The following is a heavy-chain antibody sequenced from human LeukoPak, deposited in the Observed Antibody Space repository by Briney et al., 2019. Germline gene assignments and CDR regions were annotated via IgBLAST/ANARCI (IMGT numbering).Heavy chain of an antibody. Sequence: GRSLRLSCAASGFTFSSYGMHWVRQAPGKGLEWVAIISYDGSNKYYADSVKGRFTISRDNSKNTLYLQMNSLRAEDTAVYYCTKGCRYCSGGSQDYWGQGTLVAVSS. D-gene: IGHD2-15*01. CDR2: ISYDGSNK. V-gene: IGHV3-30*18. CDR1: GFTFSSYG. CDR3: TKGCRYCSGGSQDY. J-gene: IGHJ4*02.